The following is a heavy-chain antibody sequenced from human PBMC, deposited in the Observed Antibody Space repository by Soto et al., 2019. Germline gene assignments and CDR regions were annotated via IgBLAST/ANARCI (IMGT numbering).Heavy chain of an antibody. CDR3: AREEGWSHAFDI. V-gene: IGHV3-72*01. D-gene: IGHD3-3*01. CDR2: TRNKANSYTT. J-gene: IGHJ3*02. CDR1: GFTFSDHY. Sequence: GESLKISCAASGFTFSDHYMDWVRQAPGKGLEWVGRTRNKANSYTTEYAASVKGTFTISRDDSKNSLYLQMNSLKTEDTAVYYCAREEGWSHAFDIWGQGTMVTVSS.